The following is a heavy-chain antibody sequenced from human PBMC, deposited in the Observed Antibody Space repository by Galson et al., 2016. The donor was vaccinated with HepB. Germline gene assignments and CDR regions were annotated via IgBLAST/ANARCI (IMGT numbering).Heavy chain of an antibody. CDR3: VRDGVVAVAGPCDWFDS. Sequence: SLRLSCAVSGFSFSGYWMHWVRQVPGKGLVWVSRINTDGSNTLYADSVKGRFTISRDNAKNTLYLQMNSLRVEDTAVYYCVRDGVVAVAGPCDWFDSWGQGTLVTVSS. D-gene: IGHD6-19*01. J-gene: IGHJ5*01. CDR1: GFSFSGYW. CDR2: INTDGSNT. V-gene: IGHV3-74*01.